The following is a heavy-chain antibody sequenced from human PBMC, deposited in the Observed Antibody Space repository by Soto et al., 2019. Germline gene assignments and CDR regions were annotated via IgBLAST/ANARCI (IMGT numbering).Heavy chain of an antibody. V-gene: IGHV3-15*01. Sequence: EVQLVESGGGLVKPGGSLRLSCAASEFTLSNAWMRWVRQAPGKGLEWVGRIKSKTDGGTTDYAAPVKGRFTISRDDSKDTLYLQIDSRKTEDTAVHYCTTVNDYGDLDYWRQVTLVTVSS. J-gene: IGHJ4*02. D-gene: IGHD4-17*01. CDR3: TTVNDYGDLDY. CDR1: EFTLSNAW. CDR2: IKSKTDGGTT.